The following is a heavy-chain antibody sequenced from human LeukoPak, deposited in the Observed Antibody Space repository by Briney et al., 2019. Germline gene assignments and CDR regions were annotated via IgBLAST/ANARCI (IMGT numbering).Heavy chain of an antibody. J-gene: IGHJ4*02. Sequence: GGSLRLSCAASGFTFSSYSMNWVRQAPGKGLEWVSSISSSGSYIYYAESVKGRFTISRDNAKNSLYLQMNSLRAEDTAVYYCARDRVGASLSDYRGQGTLVTVSS. CDR3: ARDRVGASLSDY. D-gene: IGHD1-26*01. CDR2: ISSSGSYI. CDR1: GFTFSSYS. V-gene: IGHV3-21*01.